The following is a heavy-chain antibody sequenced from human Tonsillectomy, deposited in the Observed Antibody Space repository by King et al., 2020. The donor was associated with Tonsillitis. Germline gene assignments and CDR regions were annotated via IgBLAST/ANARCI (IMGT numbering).Heavy chain of an antibody. Sequence: VQLQQWGAGLSKPSETLSLTCAVYGGSFSGYYWSWIRHPPGKGLEWIGEINHSGSTNYNPSLKGRVTISVDTSKNQFSLKLSPVTAADTAVYYCARDFEYSSSSSFDYWGQGTLVTVSS. V-gene: IGHV4-34*01. CDR3: ARDFEYSSSSSFDY. J-gene: IGHJ4*02. CDR2: INHSGST. D-gene: IGHD6-6*01. CDR1: GGSFSGYY.